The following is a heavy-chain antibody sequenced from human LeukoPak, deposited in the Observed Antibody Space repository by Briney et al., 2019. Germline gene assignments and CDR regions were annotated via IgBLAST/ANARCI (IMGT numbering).Heavy chain of an antibody. CDR3: AREMRRVSRSYFTYHPGY. CDR2: INAGNGNT. J-gene: IGHJ4*02. D-gene: IGHD1-26*01. V-gene: IGHV1-3*01. CDR1: GYTFTSYA. Sequence: ASVKVSCKASGYTFTSYAMHWVRQAPGQRLEWMGWINAGNGNTKYSQKFQGRVTITRDTSASTAYMELSSLRSEDTAVYYCAREMRRVSRSYFTYHPGYWGQGTLVTVSS.